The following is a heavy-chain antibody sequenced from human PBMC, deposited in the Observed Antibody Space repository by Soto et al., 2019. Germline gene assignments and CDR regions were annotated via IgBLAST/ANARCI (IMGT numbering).Heavy chain of an antibody. V-gene: IGHV4-30-2*01. D-gene: IGHD2-15*01. CDR2: IYSGTT. CDR1: VGSVISGGYS. J-gene: IGHJ4*02. CDR3: AREDSGAFFDF. Sequence: TLSVTGAVSVGSVISGGYSWSWILQPPGKGLEWIGYIYSGTTHYNPSLESRVTIAMDRSKNQVSLSLKSVTAADTAVYYCAREDSGAFFDFWGQGTLVTVSS.